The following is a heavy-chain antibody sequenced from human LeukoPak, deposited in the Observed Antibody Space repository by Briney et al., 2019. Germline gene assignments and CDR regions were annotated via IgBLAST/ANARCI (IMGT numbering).Heavy chain of an antibody. CDR3: ARVGPRGWYFDL. V-gene: IGHV6-1*01. Sequence: SQTPSLTCAISGDSVSSNSAAWHWIRQSPSRGLEWLGRTYYRSKWYNDYAVSVKSRITINPDTSKNQFFLQLNSVTPEDTAVYYCARVGPRGWYFDLWGRGTLVIVSS. CDR1: GDSVSSNSAA. J-gene: IGHJ2*01. CDR2: TYYRSKWYN.